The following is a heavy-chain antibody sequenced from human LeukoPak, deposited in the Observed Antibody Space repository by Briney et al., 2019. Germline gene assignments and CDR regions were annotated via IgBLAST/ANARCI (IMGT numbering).Heavy chain of an antibody. V-gene: IGHV3-48*03. J-gene: IGHJ5*02. CDR3: ARNSGYGGKWFDP. Sequence: GGSLRLSCAASGFTLSNYEMNWVRQAPGKGLEWVSYISSSGSTLYYADSVKGRFTISRDNAKNSLYLQMNSLRAEDTAVYYCARNSGYGGKWFDPWGQGTLVTVSS. D-gene: IGHD5-12*01. CDR1: GFTLSNYE. CDR2: ISSSGSTL.